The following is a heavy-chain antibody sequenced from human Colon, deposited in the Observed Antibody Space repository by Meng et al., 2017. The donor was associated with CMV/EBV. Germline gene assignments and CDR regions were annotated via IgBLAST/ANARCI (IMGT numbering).Heavy chain of an antibody. D-gene: IGHD3-3*01. CDR3: ATRASRSGSTPLNFFDY. V-gene: IGHV3-23*01. CDR2: ISDSGDRT. CDR1: DFTFRNYA. Sequence: GESLKISCAASDFTFRNYAMTWVRRAPGRGLEAVSSISDSGDRTYYEDSVRGRFTISRDNSKNTLYLQMNSLRAEDTAVYYCATRASRSGSTPLNFFDYWGQGTLVTVSS. J-gene: IGHJ4*02.